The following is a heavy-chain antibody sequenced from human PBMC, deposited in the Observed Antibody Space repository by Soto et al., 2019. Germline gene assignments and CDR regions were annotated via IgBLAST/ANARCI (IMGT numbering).Heavy chain of an antibody. V-gene: IGHV3-15*01. CDR3: TSRNSLRYFDWYDAFDI. CDR2: IKSKTDGGTT. CDR1: GFTFSNAW. D-gene: IGHD3-9*01. Sequence: PGGSLRLSCAASGFTFSNAWMSWVRQAPGKGLEWVGRIKSKTDGGTTDYAAPVKGRFTISRDDSKNTLYLQMNSLKTEDTAVYYCTSRNSLRYFDWYDAFDIWGQGTMVTVSS. J-gene: IGHJ3*02.